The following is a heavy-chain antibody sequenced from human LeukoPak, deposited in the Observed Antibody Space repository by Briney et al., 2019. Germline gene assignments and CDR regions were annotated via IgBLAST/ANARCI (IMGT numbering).Heavy chain of an antibody. D-gene: IGHD4-17*01. V-gene: IGHV3-33*01. Sequence: GRSLRLSCAASGFTFSTYAMHWVRQAPGKGLGWVAVIWSDSTNKYSADSVRGRFTISRDNSKNTLYLQMSSLRAEDTAMYYCARDRLTAVTTFHFDYWGQGTLVTVSS. CDR1: GFTFSTYA. CDR3: ARDRLTAVTTFHFDY. J-gene: IGHJ4*02. CDR2: IWSDSTNK.